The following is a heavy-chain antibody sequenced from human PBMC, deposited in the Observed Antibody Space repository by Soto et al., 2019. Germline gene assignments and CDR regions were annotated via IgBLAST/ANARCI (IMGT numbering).Heavy chain of an antibody. CDR2: INPSGGST. V-gene: IGHV1-46*01. CDR3: ARVDTAMVKDYYYYGMDV. J-gene: IGHJ6*02. CDR1: GYTFTSYY. Sequence: QVQLVQSGAEVKKPGASVKVSCKASGYTFTSYYMHWVRQAPGQGLEWMGIINPSGGSTSYAQKFQGRVTMTRDTSTSTVYMELSSLRSEDTAVYYCARVDTAMVKDYYYYGMDVWGQGTTVTVSS. D-gene: IGHD5-18*01.